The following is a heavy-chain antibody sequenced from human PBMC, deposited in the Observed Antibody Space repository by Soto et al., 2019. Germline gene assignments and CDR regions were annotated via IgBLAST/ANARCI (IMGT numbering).Heavy chain of an antibody. D-gene: IGHD3-10*01. CDR3: ARERTMADYYGMDV. CDR1: GFTFSSYA. Sequence: PGGSLRLSCAASGFTFSSYAMHWVRQAPGKGLEWVAVISYDGSNKYYADSVKGRFTISRDNSKNTLYLQMNSLRAEDTAVYYCARERTMADYYGMDVWGQGTTVTVSS. J-gene: IGHJ6*02. V-gene: IGHV3-30-3*01. CDR2: ISYDGSNK.